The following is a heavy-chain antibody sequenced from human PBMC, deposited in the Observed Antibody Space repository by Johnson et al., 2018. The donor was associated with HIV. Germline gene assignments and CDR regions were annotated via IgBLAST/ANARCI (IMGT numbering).Heavy chain of an antibody. J-gene: IGHJ3*02. CDR1: GFTFSSYW. V-gene: IGHV3-7*05. CDR3: ARDPGWFGEPGDALDI. Sequence: VQLVESGGGLVQPGGSLRLSCAASGFTFSSYWMSWVRQAPGKGLEWVANIKEDGSDEYYVESVEGRLTISRDNANMSLYLQIDNLRAEDTAIYYCARDPGWFGEPGDALDIWGQGTMVTVSS. D-gene: IGHD3-10*01. CDR2: IKEDGSDE.